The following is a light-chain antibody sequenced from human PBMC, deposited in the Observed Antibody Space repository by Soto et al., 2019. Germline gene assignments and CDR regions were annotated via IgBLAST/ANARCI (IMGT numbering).Light chain of an antibody. V-gene: IGLV2-14*01. CDR2: EVS. CDR3: SSYTCSSTLV. J-gene: IGLJ1*01. CDR1: SSDVGGYNY. Sequence: QSVLTQPASVSGSPGQSITISCTGTSSDVGGYNYVSWYQQHPGKAPKLMIYEVSNRPSGVSNRFSGSKSGHTASLTISGLQAEDEADYYCSSYTCSSTLVFGTGTKVTVL.